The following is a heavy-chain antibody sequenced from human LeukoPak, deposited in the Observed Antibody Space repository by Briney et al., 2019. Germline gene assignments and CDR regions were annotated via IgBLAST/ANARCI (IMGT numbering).Heavy chain of an antibody. CDR2: INHSGST. D-gene: IGHD1-26*01. Sequence: PSETLSLTCAVYGGSFSGYYWSWIRQPPGKGLEWIGEINHSGSTNYNPSLKSRVTISVDTSKNQFSLKLSSVTAADTAVYYCARAATRRDLDYWGQGTLVTVSS. CDR3: ARAATRRDLDY. CDR1: GGSFSGYY. J-gene: IGHJ4*02. V-gene: IGHV4-34*01.